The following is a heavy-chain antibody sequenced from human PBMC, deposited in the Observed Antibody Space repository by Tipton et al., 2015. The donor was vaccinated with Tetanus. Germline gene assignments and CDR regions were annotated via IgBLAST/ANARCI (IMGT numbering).Heavy chain of an antibody. Sequence: SLRLSCAGSGFTFSGFYMSWIRQAPGRGLEWVASIKQDGSDKNYVDSVKGRFTISRDNAKNSLYLQMSSPRAEDTAVYYCARDASRYTYGSNYFDYWGQGTLVTASS. CDR1: GFTFSGFY. V-gene: IGHV3-7*01. CDR2: IKQDGSDK. CDR3: ARDASRYTYGSNYFDY. J-gene: IGHJ4*02. D-gene: IGHD5-18*01.